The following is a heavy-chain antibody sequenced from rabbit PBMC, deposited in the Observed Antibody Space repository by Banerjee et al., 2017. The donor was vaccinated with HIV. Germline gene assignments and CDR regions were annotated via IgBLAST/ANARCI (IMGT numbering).Heavy chain of an antibody. CDR1: GIDFSSYYY. CDR3: ARDTGRGDYIDGVFNL. V-gene: IGHV1S45*01. CDR2: IDSGSSGFT. D-gene: IGHD1-1*01. Sequence: QQQLEESGGGLVKPGGTLTLTCKASGIDFSSYYYMCWVRQAPGKGLEWIACIDSGSSGFTYFASWAKGRFTISKTSSTTVTLQMTSLTVADTATYFCARDTGRGDYIDGVFNLWGPGTLVTVS. J-gene: IGHJ4*01.